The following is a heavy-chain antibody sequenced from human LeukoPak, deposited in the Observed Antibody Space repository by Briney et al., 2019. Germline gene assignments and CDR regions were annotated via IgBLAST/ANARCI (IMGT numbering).Heavy chain of an antibody. J-gene: IGHJ4*02. V-gene: IGHV4-34*01. CDR3: AGGRGLWFGELLTY. CDR2: INHSGST. D-gene: IGHD3-10*01. CDR1: GGSFSGYY. Sequence: SETLSLTCAVYGGSFSGYYWSWIRQPPGKGLEWIGEINHSGSTNYNPSLKSRVTISVDTSKNQFSLKLSSVTAADTAVYYCAGGRGLWFGELLTYWGQGTLVTVSS.